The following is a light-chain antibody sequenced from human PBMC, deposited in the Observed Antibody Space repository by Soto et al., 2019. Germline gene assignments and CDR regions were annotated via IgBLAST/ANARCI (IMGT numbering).Light chain of an antibody. CDR3: QQDDVSAET. CDR2: DST. J-gene: IGKJ1*01. CDR1: RGLSDTN. V-gene: IGKV3-20*01. Sequence: EIVLTQSPGTLSLSPGEGATLSCRASRGLSDTNLAWYQQKPGQAPSLLLYDSTRRAPGVPHRFSGSGSGTDFTLTIGSVAPEDFAVYYCQQDDVSAETFGRGSGVEMK.